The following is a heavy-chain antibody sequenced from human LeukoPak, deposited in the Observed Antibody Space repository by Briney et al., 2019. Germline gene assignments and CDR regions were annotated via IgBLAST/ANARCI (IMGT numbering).Heavy chain of an antibody. D-gene: IGHD1-26*01. J-gene: IGHJ4*02. Sequence: GGSLRLSCAASGFTFSSYWMYWVRHAPGKGLVWVSRISGDGSSTHYADSGKGRFTISRDNAKNTLSLQMNSLRAEDTAAYYCARDDSGISGYWGQGTLVAVSS. V-gene: IGHV3-74*01. CDR1: GFTFSSYW. CDR2: ISGDGSST. CDR3: ARDDSGISGY.